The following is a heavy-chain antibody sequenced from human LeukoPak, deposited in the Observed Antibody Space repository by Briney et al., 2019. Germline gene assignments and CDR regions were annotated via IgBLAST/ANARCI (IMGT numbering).Heavy chain of an antibody. D-gene: IGHD3-22*01. J-gene: IGHJ4*02. Sequence: GGSLRLSCAASGFTFSSYSMNWVRQAPGKGLEWVSSISSSSYIYYADSVKGRFTISRDNAKNSLYLQMNSPRAEDTAVYYCARDEYYYDSPFDYWGQGTLVTVSS. CDR1: GFTFSSYS. CDR3: ARDEYYYDSPFDY. V-gene: IGHV3-21*01. CDR2: ISSSSYI.